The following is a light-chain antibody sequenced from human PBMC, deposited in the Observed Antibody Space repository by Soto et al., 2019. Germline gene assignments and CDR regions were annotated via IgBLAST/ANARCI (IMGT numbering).Light chain of an antibody. CDR3: MQALQTLPIT. CDR2: LGS. V-gene: IGKV2-28*01. Sequence: DIVMTQSPLSLPVTPGEPASISCRSSQSLLHSNGYNYLDWYLQKPGQSPQLLIYLGSNRASGVPDRFSGSGSGTDFTLKISRVEDEDVGVYYCMQALQTLPITFGQGTRLEIK. CDR1: QSLLHSNGYNY. J-gene: IGKJ5*01.